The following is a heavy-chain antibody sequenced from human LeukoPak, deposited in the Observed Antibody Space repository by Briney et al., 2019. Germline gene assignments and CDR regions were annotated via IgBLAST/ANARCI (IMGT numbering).Heavy chain of an antibody. J-gene: IGHJ4*02. V-gene: IGHV1-8*03. CDR1: GYTFTSYD. CDR2: MNPNSGNT. CDR3: ARSPYSSSWLDY. Sequence: GASVKVSCKASGYTFTSYDINWVRQATGQGLEWMGWMNPNSGNTGYAQKFQGRVTITRNTSISTAYMELSSLRSEDTAVYYCARSPYSSSWLDYWGQGTLVTVSS. D-gene: IGHD6-13*01.